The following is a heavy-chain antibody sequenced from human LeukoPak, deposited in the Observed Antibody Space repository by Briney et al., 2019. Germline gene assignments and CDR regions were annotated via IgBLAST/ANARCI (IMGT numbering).Heavy chain of an antibody. CDR1: GGSISGGDYY. CDR3: ARGGYSGSYPLYYYYGMDV. D-gene: IGHD1-26*01. CDR2: IYYSGST. J-gene: IGHJ6*02. Sequence: SETLSLTCTVSGGSISGGDYYWRWIRQPPGKGLEWIGYIYYSGSTYYNPSLKSRVTISVDTSKNQFSLKLSSVTAADTAVYYCARGGYSGSYPLYYYYGMDVWGQGTTVTVSS. V-gene: IGHV4-30-4*01.